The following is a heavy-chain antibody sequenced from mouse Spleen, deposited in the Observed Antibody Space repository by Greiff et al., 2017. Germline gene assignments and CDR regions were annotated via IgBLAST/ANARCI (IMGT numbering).Heavy chain of an antibody. CDR2: IDPSDSET. D-gene: IGHD1-1*01. J-gene: IGHJ3*01. CDR1: GYTFTSYW. CDR3: ARCDYYGSSYFAY. Sequence: QVQLQQPGAELVRPGSSVKLSCKASGYTFTSYWMHWVKQRPIQGLEWIGNIDPSDSETHYNQKFKDKATLTVDKSSSTAYMQLSSLTSEDSAVYYCARCDYYGSSYFAYWGQGTLVTVSA. V-gene: IGHV1-52*01.